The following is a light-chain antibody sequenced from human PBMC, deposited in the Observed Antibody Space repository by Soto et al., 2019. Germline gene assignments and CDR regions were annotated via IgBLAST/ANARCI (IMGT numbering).Light chain of an antibody. J-gene: IGLJ2*01. Sequence: QSALTQPASVSGSPGQSITISCTGSNNDVGAYNYVSWFQQLPGKAPKTMIYDVSYRPSGVSYRFSGSKSGNTASLTISGLQAEDEADYYCSSYTTSSSVVFGGGTKLTVL. CDR3: SSYTTSSSVV. CDR2: DVS. V-gene: IGLV2-14*01. CDR1: NNDVGAYNY.